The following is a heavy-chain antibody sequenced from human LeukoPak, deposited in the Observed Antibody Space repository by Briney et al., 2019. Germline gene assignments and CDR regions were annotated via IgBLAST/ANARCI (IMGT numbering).Heavy chain of an antibody. J-gene: IGHJ3*02. CDR1: GFTFNNYA. CDR3: AKGYSSSYLRNAFDI. V-gene: IGHV3-23*01. Sequence: TGGSLSLSCAASGFTFNNYAMNWVRQAPGKGLEWDSSISGSGSTTSYADSVKGRFTISRDNSKNTLSLQMNSLRVDDTAVYYCAKGYSSSYLRNAFDIWGQGTMVTVSS. CDR2: ISGSGSTT. D-gene: IGHD2-15*01.